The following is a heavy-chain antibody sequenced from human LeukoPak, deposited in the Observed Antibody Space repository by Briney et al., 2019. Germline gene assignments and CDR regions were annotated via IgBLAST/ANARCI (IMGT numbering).Heavy chain of an antibody. J-gene: IGHJ6*04. V-gene: IGHV3-48*03. CDR3: ARDAGTYYDFWSGPKGIVDV. Sequence: PGGSLRLSCAASGFTFSSYEMNWVRQAPGKGREWVSYISSSGSTIYYADSVKGRFTTSRDNAKNSLYLQMNSLRAEDTAVYYRARDAGTYYDFWSGPKGIVDVWGKGTTVTVSS. CDR2: ISSSGSTI. D-gene: IGHD3-3*01. CDR1: GFTFSSYE.